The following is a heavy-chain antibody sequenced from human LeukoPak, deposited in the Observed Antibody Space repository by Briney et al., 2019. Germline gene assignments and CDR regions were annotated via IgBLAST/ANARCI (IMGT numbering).Heavy chain of an antibody. V-gene: IGHV3-74*01. Sequence: GGSLRLSCAASGFTFSKYWMLWVRQAPGKGLESVSRINTDGTVTTYADSVKGRFTVSRDNADNTMFLQMNSVRDEDTAVYYCARDPRYYMDVWGKGTTVTVSS. J-gene: IGHJ6*03. CDR1: GFTFSKYW. CDR3: ARDPRYYMDV. CDR2: INTDGTVT.